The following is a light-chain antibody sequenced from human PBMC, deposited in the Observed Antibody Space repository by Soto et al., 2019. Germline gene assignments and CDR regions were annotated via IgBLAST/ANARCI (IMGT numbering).Light chain of an antibody. CDR1: NNDVGAYTY. CDR2: QVS. J-gene: IGLJ1*01. V-gene: IGLV2-8*01. Sequence: QSVLTQPASVSGSPGQSITISCTGTNNDVGAYTYVSWYQQHPGKAPRLIIYQVSKRPSGVPDRFSGSKSGNTASLTVSGLQAEDEADYYCCSYADSNNVFGTGTKVTVL. CDR3: CSYADSNNV.